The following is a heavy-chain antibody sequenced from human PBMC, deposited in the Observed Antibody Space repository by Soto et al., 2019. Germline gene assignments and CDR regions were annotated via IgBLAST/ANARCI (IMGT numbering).Heavy chain of an antibody. CDR2: TYYRSKWYN. Sequence: SQTLSLTCAISGDSVSSNSAAWNWIRQSPSRGLEWLGRTYYRSKWYNDYAVSVKSRITINPDTSKNQFSLQLNSVTPEVTAVYYCARALVDIVALPASAHYYIGSWGQGTTVTV. V-gene: IGHV6-1*01. CDR3: ARALVDIVALPASAHYYIGS. D-gene: IGHD2-2*01. CDR1: GDSVSSNSAA. J-gene: IGHJ6*02.